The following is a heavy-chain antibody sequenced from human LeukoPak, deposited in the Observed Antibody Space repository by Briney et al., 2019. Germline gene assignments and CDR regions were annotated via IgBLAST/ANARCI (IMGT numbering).Heavy chain of an antibody. D-gene: IGHD3-9*01. Sequence: SQTPSLTCAISGDSVSSTTAGWNWIRQSPSRGLEWLGRTFYRSKWYKEYALSVESRITINPDTAKNQFSLQLESVTPEDTAVYYCVRDIDWLFRGQGTLVSVSS. J-gene: IGHJ4*02. CDR1: GDSVSSTTAG. V-gene: IGHV6-1*01. CDR2: TFYRSKWYK. CDR3: VRDIDWLF.